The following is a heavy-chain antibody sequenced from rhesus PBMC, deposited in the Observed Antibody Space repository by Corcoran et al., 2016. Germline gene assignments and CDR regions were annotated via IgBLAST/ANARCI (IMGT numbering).Heavy chain of an antibody. D-gene: IGHD4-23*01. V-gene: IGHV4-127*01. CDR2: IGGSSGST. J-gene: IGHJ3*01. CDR1: GYSLSSDYG. Sequence: QVQLQESGPGLVKPSETLSLTCAVSGYSLSSDYGWSWIRQPPGKGLEGIGCIGGSSGSTNYNPSLKSRVTISKDTSKNQFSLRLSSVTAADTAVYYCARDDINYRAFDFWGQGLRVTVSS. CDR3: ARDDINYRAFDF.